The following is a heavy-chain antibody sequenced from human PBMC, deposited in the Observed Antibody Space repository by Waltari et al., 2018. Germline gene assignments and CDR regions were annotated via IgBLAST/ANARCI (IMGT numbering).Heavy chain of an antibody. CDR1: GFTFSSYA. J-gene: IGHJ4*02. CDR3: AREAHRYCSGGSCYSGY. CDR2: ISYEGSNK. Sequence: QVQLVESGGGVVQPGRSLRLSCAASGFTFSSYAMHWVRQAPGTGLEWVAVISYEGSNKYYSDSVKGRVTISRDNSKNTLYLQMNSLRAEDTAVYYCAREAHRYCSGGSCYSGYWGQGTLVTVSS. D-gene: IGHD2-15*01. V-gene: IGHV3-30-3*01.